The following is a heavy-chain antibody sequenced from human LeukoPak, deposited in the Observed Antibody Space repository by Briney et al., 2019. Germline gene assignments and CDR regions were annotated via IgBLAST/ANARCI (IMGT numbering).Heavy chain of an antibody. D-gene: IGHD5-18*01. J-gene: IGHJ4*02. CDR3: ARVGYSYGQYVDY. CDR2: INHSGST. Sequence: SETLPLTCAVYGGSFSGYYWSWIRQPPGKGLEWIGEINHSGSTNYNPSLKSRVTISVDTSKNQFSLKLSSVTAADTAVYYCARVGYSYGQYVDYWGQGTLVTVSS. CDR1: GGSFSGYY. V-gene: IGHV4-34*01.